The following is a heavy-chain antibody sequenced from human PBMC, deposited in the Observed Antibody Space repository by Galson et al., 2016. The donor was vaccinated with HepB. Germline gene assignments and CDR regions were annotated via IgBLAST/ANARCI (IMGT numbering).Heavy chain of an antibody. CDR2: IYYSGST. D-gene: IGHD6-19*01. J-gene: IGHJ3*01. CDR3: ATDSSGWYGGAFDV. CDR1: DGSVSSGGYY. Sequence: SETLSLTCTVSDGSVSSGGYYWTWIRQPPGKGLEWIGNIYYSGSTNYNPSLKSRVTISVDTSKNQFSPKLSSVTAADTAVYYCATDSSGWYGGAFDVWGQGTMVTVSS. V-gene: IGHV4-61*08.